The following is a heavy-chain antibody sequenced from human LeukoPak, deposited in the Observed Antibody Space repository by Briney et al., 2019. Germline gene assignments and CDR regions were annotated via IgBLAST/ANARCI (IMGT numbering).Heavy chain of an antibody. D-gene: IGHD4-17*01. Sequence: GGSLRLSCAASGFTFSRYGMHWVRQAPGKGLEWVAVISYDGSNKYYADSVKGRFTISRDNSKNTLYLQMNSLRAEDTALYYCAKEDYGDYAIDYWGQGTLVTVSS. V-gene: IGHV3-30*18. J-gene: IGHJ4*02. CDR2: ISYDGSNK. CDR3: AKEDYGDYAIDY. CDR1: GFTFSRYG.